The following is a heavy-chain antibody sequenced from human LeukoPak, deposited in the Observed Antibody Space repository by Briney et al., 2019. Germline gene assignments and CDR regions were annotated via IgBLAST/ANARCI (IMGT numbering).Heavy chain of an antibody. CDR2: IIPIFGTA. V-gene: IGHV1-69*13. CDR3: ASGYVLRFLEWFLGDYYYYGMDV. J-gene: IGHJ6*02. D-gene: IGHD3-3*01. CDR1: GYTFISYG. Sequence: PGASVKVSCKASGYTFISYGISWVRQAPGQGLEWMGGIIPIFGTANYAQKFQGRVTITADESTSTAYMELSSLRSEDTAVYYCASGYVLRFLEWFLGDYYYYGMDVWGQGTTVTVSS.